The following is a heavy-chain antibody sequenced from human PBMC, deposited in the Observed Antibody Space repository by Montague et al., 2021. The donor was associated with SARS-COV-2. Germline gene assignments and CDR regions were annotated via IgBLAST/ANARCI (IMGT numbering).Heavy chain of an antibody. CDR1: GFTFSSYG. CDR3: AKDRVRGYNYGNYYYYGMDV. J-gene: IGHJ6*02. D-gene: IGHD5-18*01. Sequence: SLSLSCAASGFTFSSYGMHWVRQAPGKGLEWVAVIWYDGSNKYYADSVKGRFTISRDNSKNTLYLQMNSLRAEDTAVYYCAKDRVRGYNYGNYYYYGMDVWGQGTTVTVSS. CDR2: IWYDGSNK. V-gene: IGHV3-33*06.